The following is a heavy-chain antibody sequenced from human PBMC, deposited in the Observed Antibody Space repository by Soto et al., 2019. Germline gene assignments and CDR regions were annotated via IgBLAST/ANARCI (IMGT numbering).Heavy chain of an antibody. CDR3: ARELRYFAWILYIPSGYYFYGMDV. D-gene: IGHD3-9*01. CDR1: GFIFSDHA. CDR2: ISYDGNHK. Sequence: QVQLVESGGGVVQPGRSLRLSCAASGFIFSDHAMHWVRQAPGKGLEWVAVISYDGNHKYYADSAKGRFTISRDRSKNTLYLQMTSLRAEDTAVYFCARELRYFAWILYIPSGYYFYGMDVWGQGTTVTVSS. J-gene: IGHJ6*02. V-gene: IGHV3-30-3*01.